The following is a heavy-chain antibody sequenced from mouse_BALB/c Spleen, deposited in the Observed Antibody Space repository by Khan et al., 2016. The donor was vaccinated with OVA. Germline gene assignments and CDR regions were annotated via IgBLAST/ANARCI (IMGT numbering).Heavy chain of an antibody. CDR3: ARRTTVYAMDY. J-gene: IGHJ4*01. V-gene: IGHV1-4*01. CDR2: INPRSDYT. D-gene: IGHD2-14*01. CDR1: GYTFPSNT. Sequence: QVRLQQSGAELARPGASVKMSCKASGYTFPSNTMHWVKQRPGQGLEWIGYINPRSDYTIYNQKFKDKATLTADISSTTAYMQLSSLTSDDSAVYYCARRTTVYAMDYWGQGTSGTVSS.